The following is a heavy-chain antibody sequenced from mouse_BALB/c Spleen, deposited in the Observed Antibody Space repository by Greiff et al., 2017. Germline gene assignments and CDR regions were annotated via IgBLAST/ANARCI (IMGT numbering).Heavy chain of an antibody. V-gene: IGHV5-17*02. CDR1: GFTFSSFG. Sequence: EVKLEESGGGLVQPGGSRKLSCAASGFTFSSFGMHWVRPAPEKGLEWVAYISSGSSTIYYADTVKGRFTISRDNPKNTLFLQMTSLRSEDTAMYYCARSLYGNYAWFAYWGQGTLVTVSA. CDR2: ISSGSSTI. CDR3: ARSLYGNYAWFAY. D-gene: IGHD2-1*01. J-gene: IGHJ3*01.